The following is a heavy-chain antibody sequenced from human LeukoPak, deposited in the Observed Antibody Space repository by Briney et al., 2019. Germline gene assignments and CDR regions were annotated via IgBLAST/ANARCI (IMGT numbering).Heavy chain of an antibody. V-gene: IGHV3-30*02. CDR1: GFTVNNNH. CDR3: AKEGGNGAFDI. D-gene: IGHD1-1*01. Sequence: GGSLRLSCVASGFTVNNNHMSWVRQAPGKGLEWVAFIRYDGINKYYADSVKGRFTISRDNSKNTLYLQMNSLRAEDTAVYYCAKEGGNGAFDIWGQGTMVTVSS. CDR2: IRYDGINK. J-gene: IGHJ3*02.